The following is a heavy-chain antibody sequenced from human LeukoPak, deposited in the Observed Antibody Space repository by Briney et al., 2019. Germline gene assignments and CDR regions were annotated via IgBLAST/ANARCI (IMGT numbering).Heavy chain of an antibody. CDR2: ISGSGGST. CDR1: GFTFSSYA. D-gene: IGHD2-2*01. V-gene: IGHV3-23*01. J-gene: IGHJ4*02. Sequence: GGSLRPSCAASGFTFSSYAMSWVRQPPGKGLEWVSAISGSGGSTYYADSVKGRFTISRDNSKNTLYLQMNSLRAEDTAVYYCAKGIVVVPAETYYFDYWGQGTLVTVSS. CDR3: AKGIVVVPAETYYFDY.